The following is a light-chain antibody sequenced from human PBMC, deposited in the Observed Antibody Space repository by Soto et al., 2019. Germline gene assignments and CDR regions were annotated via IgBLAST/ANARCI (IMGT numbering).Light chain of an antibody. CDR2: DAS. Sequence: EIGVTQSPDTLSLSPGERATLSCRASQSISSYLGWYQQKPGQAPRLLIYDASNRATGIPARFSGSGSGADFTLTISSLEPEDFAVYYCQHRSNWPWTFGQGTKVEIK. CDR1: QSISSY. CDR3: QHRSNWPWT. J-gene: IGKJ1*01. V-gene: IGKV3-11*01.